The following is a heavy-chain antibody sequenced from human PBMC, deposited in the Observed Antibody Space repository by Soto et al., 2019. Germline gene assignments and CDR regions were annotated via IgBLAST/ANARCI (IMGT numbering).Heavy chain of an antibody. CDR2: IDPSDSYT. J-gene: IGHJ6*02. V-gene: IGHV5-10-1*01. Sequence: GESLKISCKGSGYNFISYWISWVRQMPGKGLEWMGRIDPSDSYTNYSPSFQGHVTISADKSISTAYLQWSSLKASDTAMYYCARPYSTGEDTDVWGQGTTVTVSS. CDR3: ARPYSTGEDTDV. D-gene: IGHD2-8*02. CDR1: GYNFISYW.